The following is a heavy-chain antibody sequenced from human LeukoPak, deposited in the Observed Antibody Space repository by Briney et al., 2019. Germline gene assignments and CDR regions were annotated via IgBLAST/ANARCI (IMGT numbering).Heavy chain of an antibody. CDR1: GFTFGSHN. Sequence: GGSLRLSCAASGFTFGSHNMNWVRQAPGKGLEWVGRIKSKTDGATTEYAAPVKGRFTISRDDSKNTLYLQMNSLKTEDTAVYYCTTVGSSRYYYYFDYWGQGSLVTVSS. CDR3: TTVGSSRYYYYFDY. V-gene: IGHV3-15*01. D-gene: IGHD3-22*01. J-gene: IGHJ4*02. CDR2: IKSKTDGATT.